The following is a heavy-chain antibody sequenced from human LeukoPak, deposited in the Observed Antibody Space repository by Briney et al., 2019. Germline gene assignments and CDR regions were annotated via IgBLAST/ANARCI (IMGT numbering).Heavy chain of an antibody. CDR1: GGSISSSNW. D-gene: IGHD6-13*01. V-gene: IGHV4-4*02. CDR2: IYHSGST. Sequence: SGTLSLTCAVSGGSISSSNWWSWVRQPPGKGLEWIGEIYHSGSTNYNPSLKSRVTISVDKSKNQFSLKLSSVTAADTAVYYCAGVAVSSSFSDAFDIWGQGTMVTVSS. J-gene: IGHJ3*02. CDR3: AGVAVSSSFSDAFDI.